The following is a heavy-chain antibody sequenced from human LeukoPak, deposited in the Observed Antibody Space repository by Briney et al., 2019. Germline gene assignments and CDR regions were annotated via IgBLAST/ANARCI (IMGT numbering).Heavy chain of an antibody. CDR3: ARDVPYYYASGSSKPLDY. CDR1: GFTFSNYG. Sequence: PGRSLRLSCAASGFTFSNYGMHWVRQAPGKGLEWVAVIWYDGGNKYYADSVKGRFTISRDNSKSTLYLQMNSLRAEDTAVYYCARDVPYYYASGSSKPLDYWGQGTLVTVSS. D-gene: IGHD3-10*01. CDR2: IWYDGGNK. J-gene: IGHJ4*02. V-gene: IGHV3-33*01.